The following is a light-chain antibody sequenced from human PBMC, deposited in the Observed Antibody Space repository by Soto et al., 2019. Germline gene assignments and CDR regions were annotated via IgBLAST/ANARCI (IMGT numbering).Light chain of an antibody. CDR2: KTS. J-gene: IGKJ4*01. CDR3: QYYDSFII. Sequence: DIQLTQSPSTLSASVGDRVTITCRASQSISYWLAWYQQKPGKVPDLLIYKTSSLESGVPSRFSGGGSGTEFTLTISSLQPDDFATYYCQYYDSFIIFGGGTKVDIK. V-gene: IGKV1-5*03. CDR1: QSISYW.